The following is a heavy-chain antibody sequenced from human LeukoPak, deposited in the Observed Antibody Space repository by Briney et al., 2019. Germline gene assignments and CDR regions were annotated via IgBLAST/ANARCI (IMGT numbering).Heavy chain of an antibody. CDR3: ARGYCSGGSCYGDY. D-gene: IGHD2-15*01. CDR2: INRDGTGT. V-gene: IGHV3-74*01. CDR1: GFIFSDYW. Sequence: GGSLRLSCAPSGFIFSDYWFHWVRQTPGQGLVWVAAINRDGTGTSHADSVRGRFTVSRDNAKNTLYLQLNSQRADDTAVYYCARGYCSGGSCYGDYWGQGTLVTVSS. J-gene: IGHJ4*02.